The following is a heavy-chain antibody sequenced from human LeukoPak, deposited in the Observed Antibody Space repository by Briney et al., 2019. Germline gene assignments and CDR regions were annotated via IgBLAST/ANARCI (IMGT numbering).Heavy chain of an antibody. CDR1: GFTFSSYA. V-gene: IGHV3-23*01. D-gene: IGHD6-6*01. CDR2: ISGSGGNT. J-gene: IGHJ5*02. Sequence: GGSLRLSCAASGFTFSSYAMNWVRQAPGKGLEWVSGISGSGGNTYYADSVKGRFTISRDNSKSTLYLQMNSLRAEDTAVYYCAKDATWQLVPDPWGQGTLVTVSS. CDR3: AKDATWQLVPDP.